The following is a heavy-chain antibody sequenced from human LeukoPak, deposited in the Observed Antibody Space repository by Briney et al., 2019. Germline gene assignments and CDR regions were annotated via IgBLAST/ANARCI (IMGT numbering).Heavy chain of an antibody. J-gene: IGHJ4*02. CDR2: IYPSGSASVTI. D-gene: IGHD1-1*01. V-gene: IGHV4-4*07. Sequence: PSETLSLTCTVSGRSISSYYWSWIRQPAGKRLEWIGRIYPSGSASVTISYNLSLKSRVTMSVDTYKNVFSLKLTSVTAADTALYYCTRSVAWKERFDSWGQGTLVTVSS. CDR3: TRSVAWKERFDS. CDR1: GRSISSYY.